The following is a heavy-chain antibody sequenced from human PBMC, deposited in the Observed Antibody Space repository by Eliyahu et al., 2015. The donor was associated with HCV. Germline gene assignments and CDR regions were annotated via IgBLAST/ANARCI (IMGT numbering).Heavy chain of an antibody. CDR3: TRGSDS. Sequence: EVQLVESGGGLVQPGGSLXLSCAGSGFTFRNYXMYWVRQVPGMGLVWVSRISYXGGXTGYADSVKGRFNVSRDNAKNTLDLQMNNLRADDTAVYFCTRGSDSWGQGTLVTVSS. J-gene: IGHJ4*02. CDR2: ISYXGGXT. CDR1: GFTFRNYX. V-gene: IGHV3-74*01.